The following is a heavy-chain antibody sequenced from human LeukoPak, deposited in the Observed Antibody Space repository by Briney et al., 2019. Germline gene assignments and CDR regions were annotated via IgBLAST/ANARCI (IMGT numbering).Heavy chain of an antibody. J-gene: IGHJ5*02. Sequence: PSETLSLTCTVSGGSISSGGYYWSWIRQHPGKGLEWIGYIYYSGSTYYNPSLKSRVTISVDTSKNQFSLKLSSVTAADTAVYYCARGYDFWSGYSARSSWFDPWGQGTLVTVSS. CDR1: GGSISSGGYY. D-gene: IGHD3-3*01. CDR2: IYYSGST. CDR3: ARGYDFWSGYSARSSWFDP. V-gene: IGHV4-31*03.